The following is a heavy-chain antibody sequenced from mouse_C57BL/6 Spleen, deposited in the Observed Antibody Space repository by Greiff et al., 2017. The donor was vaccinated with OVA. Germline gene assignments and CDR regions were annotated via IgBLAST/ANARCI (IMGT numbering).Heavy chain of an antibody. Sequence: VKLVESGPGLVQPSQSLSITCTVSGFSLTSYGVHWVRQSPGKGLEWLGVIWRGGSTDYNAAFMSRLSITKDNSKSQVFFKMNSLQADDTAIYYCAKAHYDWYFDVWGTGTTVTVSS. D-gene: IGHD1-1*01. CDR3: AKAHYDWYFDV. V-gene: IGHV2-5*01. CDR2: IWRGGST. J-gene: IGHJ1*03. CDR1: GFSLTSYG.